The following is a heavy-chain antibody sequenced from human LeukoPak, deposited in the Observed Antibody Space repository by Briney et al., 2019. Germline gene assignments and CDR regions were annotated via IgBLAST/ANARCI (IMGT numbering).Heavy chain of an antibody. CDR1: GFALSSHW. V-gene: IGHV3-7*03. Sequence: GGSLRLSCAASGFALSSHWMTWVRQVPGRGPEWVANVNRDGSETYYLDSVKGRFTISKDNARNSLYLQMNSLRAEDTALYHCARNNGMDVWGQGTTVIVSS. CDR3: ARNNGMDV. J-gene: IGHJ6*02. CDR2: VNRDGSET.